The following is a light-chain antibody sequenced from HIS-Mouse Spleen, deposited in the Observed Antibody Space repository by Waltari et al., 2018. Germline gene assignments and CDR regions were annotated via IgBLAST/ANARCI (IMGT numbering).Light chain of an antibody. CDR3: QSADSSGTGWV. V-gene: IGLV3-25*03. Sequence: SYELTQPPSVSVSPGQTTRITCSGDALPKQYAYWYQQKPGQAPVLVIYKDSEQPSGIPERFSGASSGTTVTLTISGVQAEDEADYYCQSADSSGTGWVFGGGTKLTVL. CDR1: ALPKQY. CDR2: KDS. J-gene: IGLJ3*02.